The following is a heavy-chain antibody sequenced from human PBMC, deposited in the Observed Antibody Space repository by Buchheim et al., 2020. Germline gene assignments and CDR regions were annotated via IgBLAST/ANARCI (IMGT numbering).Heavy chain of an antibody. D-gene: IGHD1-26*01. CDR3: ARQRGVGSYWIGKNVVSKNYFDY. J-gene: IGHJ4*02. V-gene: IGHV4-39*01. CDR2: VYYSGST. Sequence: QLQLQESGPGLVRPSETLSLTCSVSGDSITSRFSYWAWIRQAPGKGLEWIGTVYYSGSTYSNPSLKSRFTVSVDTSKNQFSLKLNSVTAADTAVYFCARQRGVGSYWIGKNVVSKNYFDYWGRGTL. CDR1: GDSITSRFSY.